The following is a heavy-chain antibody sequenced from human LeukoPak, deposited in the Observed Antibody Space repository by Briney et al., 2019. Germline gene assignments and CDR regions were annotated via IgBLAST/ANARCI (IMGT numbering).Heavy chain of an antibody. V-gene: IGHV4-39*07. D-gene: IGHD3-16*01. CDR2: IYYSGST. CDR1: GGSISTRSYY. Sequence: SETLSLTCTVSGGSISTRSYYWAWIRQPPGKGLEWIGSIYYSGSTYYNPSLKRRVTISIDTSKNQVSLKLNSVTAADTAVYYCARDYANYYMDVWGKGTTVTVSS. J-gene: IGHJ6*03. CDR3: ARDYANYYMDV.